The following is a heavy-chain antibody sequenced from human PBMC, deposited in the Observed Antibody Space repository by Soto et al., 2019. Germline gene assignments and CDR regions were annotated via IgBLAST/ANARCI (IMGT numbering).Heavy chain of an antibody. CDR2: IKQDGSVK. D-gene: IGHD3-10*01. J-gene: IGHJ4*02. V-gene: IGHV3-7*01. Sequence: GGSLRLSCAASGFTFSSYWMSWVRQAPGNGLEWVAIIKQDGSVKYYVDSVKGRFTISRDNAKNSLYLQMNSLRAADTAVYFCAKGSILEYWGQGTLVTVSS. CDR1: GFTFSSYW. CDR3: AKGSILEY.